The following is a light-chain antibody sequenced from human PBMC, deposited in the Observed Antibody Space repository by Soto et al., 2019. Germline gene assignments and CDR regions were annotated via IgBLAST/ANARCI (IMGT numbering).Light chain of an antibody. Sequence: DIQMTQSPSSLSASVGDRVTISCRASQSISTYLNWYQQKPGTAPRLLIYRASSVKSGVPPRFSGSGSGRDFTLNISSLRPEDIATYFCQQSYSSPPWTFGQGTKVEVK. CDR3: QQSYSSPPWT. V-gene: IGKV1-39*01. J-gene: IGKJ1*01. CDR2: RAS. CDR1: QSISTY.